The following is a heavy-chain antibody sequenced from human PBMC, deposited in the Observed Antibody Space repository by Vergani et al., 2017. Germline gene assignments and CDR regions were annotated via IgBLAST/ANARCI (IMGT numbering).Heavy chain of an antibody. CDR2: IIPILGIA. CDR3: ANSVIAGNVGVAYYGMDV. D-gene: IGHD2/OR15-2a*01. V-gene: IGHV1-69*02. CDR1: GGTFSSYT. Sequence: QVQLVQSGAEVKKPGSSVKVSCKASGGTFSSYTISWVRQAPGQGLGWMGRIIPILGIANYAQKFEGRVTITEDKSTSTAYMELSSLRSEDTAVYYCANSVIAGNVGVAYYGMDVWGRGTTGTVSS. J-gene: IGHJ6*02.